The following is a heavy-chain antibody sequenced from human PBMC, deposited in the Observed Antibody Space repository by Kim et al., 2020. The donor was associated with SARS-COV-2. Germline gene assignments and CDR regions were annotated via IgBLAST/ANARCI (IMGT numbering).Heavy chain of an antibody. CDR1: GFTFSSYG. V-gene: IGHV3-33*01. D-gene: IGHD3-3*01. CDR2: IWYDGSNK. CDR3: ARDSQGSYDFWSGYGAMYPDY. Sequence: GGSLRLSCAASGFTFSSYGMHWVRRAPGKGLEWVAVIWYDGSNKYYADSVKGRFTISRDNSKNTLYLQMNSLRAEDTAVYYCARDSQGSYDFWSGYGAMYPDYWGQGTLVTVSS. J-gene: IGHJ4*02.